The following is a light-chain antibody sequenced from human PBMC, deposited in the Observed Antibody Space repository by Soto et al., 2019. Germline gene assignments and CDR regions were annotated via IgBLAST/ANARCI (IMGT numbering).Light chain of an antibody. J-gene: IGKJ5*01. CDR2: GAF. CDR1: PSVTNF. V-gene: IGKV3-11*01. Sequence: EIVLTQSPATLSLSPGKRATLSCRASPSVTNFLAWYQQKPGQAPRLLIYGAFNRATGIPARFSGSGSGTDFTLTISSQEPEDSAIYYCQQRNIWPPVTFGQATRLETK. CDR3: QQRNIWPPVT.